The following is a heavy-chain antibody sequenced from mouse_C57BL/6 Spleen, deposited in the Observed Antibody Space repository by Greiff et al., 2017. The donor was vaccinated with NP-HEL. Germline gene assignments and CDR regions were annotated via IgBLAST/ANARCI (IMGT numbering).Heavy chain of an antibody. V-gene: IGHV1-26*01. D-gene: IGHD1-1*01. Sequence: EVQLQQSGPELVKPGASVKISCKASGYTFTDYYMNWVKQSHGKSLECIGDINPNNGGTSYNQKFKGKATLTVDKSSSTAYMELRSLTSEYSAVYYCEHYYVSMGWFAYWGQGPLVTVSA. J-gene: IGHJ3*01. CDR3: EHYYVSMGWFAY. CDR2: INPNNGGT. CDR1: GYTFTDYY.